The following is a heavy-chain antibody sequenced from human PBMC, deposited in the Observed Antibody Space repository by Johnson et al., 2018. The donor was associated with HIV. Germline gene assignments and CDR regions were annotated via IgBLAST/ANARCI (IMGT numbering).Heavy chain of an antibody. Sequence: QVQLVESGGGVVQPGRSLRLSCAASGFTFSSYAMHCVRQAPGKGLEWVAVISYDGSNKYYADSVKGRFTISRDNSKNTLYLQLNSPRAVDTVVCYCARGGDGSHGGGHNHLWLFAFDIWGQGTMVSVSS. V-gene: IGHV3-30*04. D-gene: IGHD2-21*01. J-gene: IGHJ3*02. CDR2: ISYDGSNK. CDR3: ARGGDGSHGGGHNHLWLFAFDI. CDR1: GFTFSSYA.